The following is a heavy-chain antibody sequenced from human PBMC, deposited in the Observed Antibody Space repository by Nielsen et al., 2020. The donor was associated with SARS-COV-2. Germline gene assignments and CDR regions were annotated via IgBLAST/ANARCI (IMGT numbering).Heavy chain of an antibody. Sequence: GESLKISCAASGFTFSSYAMSWVRQAPGKGLEWVSAISGSGGSTYYADSVKGRFTISRDNSKNTLYLQMNSLRAEDTAVYYCANSPGEWLTDYWGQGTLVTVSS. CDR3: ANSPGEWLTDY. CDR2: ISGSGGST. J-gene: IGHJ4*02. CDR1: GFTFSSYA. D-gene: IGHD3-10*01. V-gene: IGHV3-23*01.